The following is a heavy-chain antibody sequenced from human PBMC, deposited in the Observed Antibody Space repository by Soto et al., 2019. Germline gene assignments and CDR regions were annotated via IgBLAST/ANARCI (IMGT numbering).Heavy chain of an antibody. Sequence: SETLSLTCAVYGGSFSGYYWSWIRQPPGKGLEWIGEINHSGSTNYNPSLKSRVTISVDTSKNQFSLKLSSVTAADTAVYYCARPTHYYGSGSYYSHYYYGMDVWGQGTTVTVSS. CDR2: INHSGST. D-gene: IGHD3-10*01. CDR3: ARPTHYYGSGSYYSHYYYGMDV. V-gene: IGHV4-34*01. CDR1: GGSFSGYY. J-gene: IGHJ6*02.